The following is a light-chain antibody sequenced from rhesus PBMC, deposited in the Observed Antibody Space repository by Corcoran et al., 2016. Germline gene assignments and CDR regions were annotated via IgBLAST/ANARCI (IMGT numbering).Light chain of an antibody. Sequence: DIQMTQSPSSLSTSVGDRVTVTCRASQGINKGLSWYQQNPGKAPTLLIYAASNLQTGVPFRFSGRGSGTDYTLTITSLQPEDVATYYCLQTYTSPYSFGQGTRVEIK. CDR2: AAS. V-gene: IGKV1-94*01. J-gene: IGKJ2*01. CDR3: LQTYTSPYS. CDR1: QGINKG.